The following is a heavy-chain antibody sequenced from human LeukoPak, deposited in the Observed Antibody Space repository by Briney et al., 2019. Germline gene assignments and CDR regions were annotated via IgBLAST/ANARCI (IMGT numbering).Heavy chain of an antibody. Sequence: PGGSLRLSCAASGFTFSSYSMNWVRQAPGKGLEWVSYISSSSSTIYYADSVKGRFTISRDNAKNSLYLQMNSLRAEDTAVYYCARGLWFGELLRGGQFDYWGQGTLVTVSS. CDR1: GFTFSSYS. J-gene: IGHJ4*02. V-gene: IGHV3-48*04. CDR2: ISSSSSTI. CDR3: ARGLWFGELLRGGQFDY. D-gene: IGHD3-10*01.